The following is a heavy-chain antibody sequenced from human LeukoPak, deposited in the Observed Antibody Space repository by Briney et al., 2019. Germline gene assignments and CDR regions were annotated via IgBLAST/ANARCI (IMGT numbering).Heavy chain of an antibody. Sequence: SETLSLTCAVYGGSFSGYYWSWIRQPPGKGLEWIGEINHSGSTNYNPSLKSRVTISVDTSKNQFSLKLSSVTAADTAVYYCARGNGVDIRVVPAARWDWFDPWGQGTLVTVSS. CDR1: GGSFSGYY. CDR2: INHSGST. V-gene: IGHV4-34*01. D-gene: IGHD2-2*01. J-gene: IGHJ5*02. CDR3: ARGNGVDIRVVPAARWDWFDP.